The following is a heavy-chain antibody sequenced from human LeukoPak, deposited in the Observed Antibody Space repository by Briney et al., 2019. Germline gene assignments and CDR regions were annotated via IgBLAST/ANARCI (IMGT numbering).Heavy chain of an antibody. CDR1: GYPFRSYV. D-gene: IGHD5-12*01. CDR2: INPANGNA. V-gene: IGHV1-3*01. J-gene: IGHJ4*02. Sequence: ASVKVSCKASGYPFRSYVMHWLRQAPGQSLEWIGWINPANGNAKYSQNFQGRVTITRDTSASVVYMELSSLRYEDTAVYYCARDGYDADGYLDYWGQGALVPVSS. CDR3: ARDGYDADGYLDY.